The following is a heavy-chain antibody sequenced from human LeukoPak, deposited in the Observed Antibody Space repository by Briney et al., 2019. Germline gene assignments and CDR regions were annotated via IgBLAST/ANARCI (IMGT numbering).Heavy chain of an antibody. J-gene: IGHJ4*02. V-gene: IGHV4-39*07. CDR3: ARDRIAARPFFDY. Sequence: PSETLSLTCAVSGGSISSNSYYWGWIRQPPGKGLEWIGSIYYSGSTYYNPSLKSRVTISVDTSKNQFSLKLSSVTAADTAVYYCARDRIAARPFFDYWGQGTLVTVSS. CDR2: IYYSGST. CDR1: GGSISSNSYY. D-gene: IGHD6-6*01.